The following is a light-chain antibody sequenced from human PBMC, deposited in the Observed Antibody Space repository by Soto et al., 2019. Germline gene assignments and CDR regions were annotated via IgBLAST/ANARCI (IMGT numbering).Light chain of an antibody. CDR3: CSSAGSNTSL. J-gene: IGLJ2*01. V-gene: IGLV2-11*01. Sequence: QSALTQPRSVSGSPGQSVTISCTGTSSDVGTYNYVSWYQQHPGKAPKLMIYDVSQRPSGVTDRFSGYKSGNTASLTISGLQAEDESDYYCCSSAGSNTSLFGGGTKVTV. CDR2: DVS. CDR1: SSDVGTYNY.